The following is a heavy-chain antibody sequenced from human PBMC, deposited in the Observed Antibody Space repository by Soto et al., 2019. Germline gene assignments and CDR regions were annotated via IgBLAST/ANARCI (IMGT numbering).Heavy chain of an antibody. Sequence: QVQLVESGGGLVLPGRSLKLSCAASGFPFNSYVMHWVLQAPGKGLEWVASIYYEASKKYYSDSGKGRFTISRDNSKNTVSLQMNSLRAEDTAVYYCANILTGPTEYWCQGTLVTVSS. CDR1: GFPFNSYV. J-gene: IGHJ4*02. D-gene: IGHD1-20*01. CDR3: ANILTGPTEY. CDR2: IYYEASKK. V-gene: IGHV3-30*18.